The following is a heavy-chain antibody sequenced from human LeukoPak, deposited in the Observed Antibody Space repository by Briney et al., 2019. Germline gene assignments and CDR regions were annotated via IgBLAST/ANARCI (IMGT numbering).Heavy chain of an antibody. Sequence: SETLSLTCVVYGVSFSGYYWSWIRQPPGKGLEWIGYIYDSGSTNYNPSLKSRVTISIDTSKNQFSLKLSSVTAADTALYYCARHWSYWYFDLWGRGTLVTVSS. CDR1: GVSFSGYY. CDR2: IYDSGST. J-gene: IGHJ2*01. D-gene: IGHD3-3*01. CDR3: ARHWSYWYFDL. V-gene: IGHV4-59*08.